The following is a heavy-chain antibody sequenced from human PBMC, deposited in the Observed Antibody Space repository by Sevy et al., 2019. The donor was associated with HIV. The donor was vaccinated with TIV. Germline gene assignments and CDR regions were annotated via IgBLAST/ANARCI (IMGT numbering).Heavy chain of an antibody. CDR2: ISGSGDNT. D-gene: IGHD6-13*01. V-gene: IGHV3-23*01. J-gene: IGHJ3*02. CDR3: AKSAYSSWYDACDI. Sequence: GGSLRLSCAASGLTFSSYAMSWVRQAPGKGLEWVSAISGSGDNTYYADSVKGRFTISRDNSKNTLYLQMNSLRAEDTAVYYCAKSAYSSWYDACDIWGQWTMVTVSS. CDR1: GLTFSSYA.